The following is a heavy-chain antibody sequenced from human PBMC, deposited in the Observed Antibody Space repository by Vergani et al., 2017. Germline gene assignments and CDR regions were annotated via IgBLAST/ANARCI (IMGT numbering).Heavy chain of an antibody. CDR1: GFTFSDYY. CDR3: ARDAAYDSSFSFDY. D-gene: IGHD3-22*01. J-gene: IGHJ4*02. Sequence: QVQLVESGGGLVKPRGSLRLSCAASGFTFSDYYMSWIRKAPGKGLAWVSYISGSGTTIYYADSVKGRFTISRDNAKNSLYLQMNSLRAEDTAVYYCARDAAYDSSFSFDYWGQGTLVTVSS. V-gene: IGHV3-11*04. CDR2: ISGSGTTI.